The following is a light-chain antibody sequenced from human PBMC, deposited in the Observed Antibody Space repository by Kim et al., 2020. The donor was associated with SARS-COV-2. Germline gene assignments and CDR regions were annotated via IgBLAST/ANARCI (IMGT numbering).Light chain of an antibody. CDR3: QAWDSGTVV. CDR2: QDT. V-gene: IGLV3-1*01. J-gene: IGLJ2*01. Sequence: VSPGQTASFTCSGDKLGDKNASWYQQKPGQSPVLVIYQDTKRPSGIPQRFSGSNSGNTATLTISGTQAVDEADYYCQAWDSGTVVFGGGTQLTVL. CDR1: KLGDKN.